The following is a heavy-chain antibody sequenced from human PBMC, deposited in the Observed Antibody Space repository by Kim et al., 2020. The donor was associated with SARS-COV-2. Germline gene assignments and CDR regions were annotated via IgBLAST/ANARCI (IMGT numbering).Heavy chain of an antibody. CDR2: INPNSGGT. D-gene: IGHD2-15*01. V-gene: IGHV1-2*02. CDR3: ARDEAEGGYCSGGSCYSAYYYGMDV. CDR1: GYTFTGYY. J-gene: IGHJ6*02. Sequence: ASVKVSCKASGYTFTGYYMHWVRQAPGQGLEWMGWINPNSGGTNYAQKFQGRVTMTRDTSISTAYMELSRLRSDDTAVYYCARDEAEGGYCSGGSCYSAYYYGMDVWGQGTTVTVSS.